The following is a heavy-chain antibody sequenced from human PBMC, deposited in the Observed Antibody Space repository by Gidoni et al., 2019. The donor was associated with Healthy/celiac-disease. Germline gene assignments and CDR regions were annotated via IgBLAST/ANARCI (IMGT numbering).Heavy chain of an antibody. V-gene: IGHV4-34*01. Sequence: VQLQQWCAGLLKTSETLSLTCAVHGGSFRGYYWSWTRQPPGKGLEWIGEINHSGSTNYNPSLKSRVTISVDTSKNQFSLKLSSVTAADTAVYYCARAPGIVGASGYFDYWGQGTLVTVSS. D-gene: IGHD1-26*01. CDR3: ARAPGIVGASGYFDY. J-gene: IGHJ4*02. CDR1: GGSFRGYY. CDR2: INHSGST.